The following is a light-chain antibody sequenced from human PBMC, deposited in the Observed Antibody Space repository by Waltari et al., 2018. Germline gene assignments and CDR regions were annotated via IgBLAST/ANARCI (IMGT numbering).Light chain of an antibody. J-gene: IGLJ3*02. CDR2: TNN. CDR1: RPNIGTNT. CDR3: ATWDDRLDGVV. Sequence: QSVLTQPPSASGAPGQRVTISCSESRPNIGTNTLNWYQQFPGTAPKLLISTNNLRPSGVPDRVSGSKSGTSASLAISGLQSEDEADYYCATWDDRLDGVVFGGGTKLTV. V-gene: IGLV1-44*01.